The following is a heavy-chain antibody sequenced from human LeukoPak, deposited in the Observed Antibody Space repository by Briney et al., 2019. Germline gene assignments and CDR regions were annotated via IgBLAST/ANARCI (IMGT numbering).Heavy chain of an antibody. CDR3: AGDYYDSSGLGY. V-gene: IGHV3-21*01. Sequence: GGSLRLSCAASGFTFSSYSMNWVRQAPGKGLEWVSSISSSSSYIYYADSVKGRFTISRDNAKNSLYLRMNSLRAEDTAVYYCAGDYYDSSGLGYWGQGTLVTVSS. J-gene: IGHJ4*02. CDR1: GFTFSSYS. CDR2: ISSSSSYI. D-gene: IGHD3-22*01.